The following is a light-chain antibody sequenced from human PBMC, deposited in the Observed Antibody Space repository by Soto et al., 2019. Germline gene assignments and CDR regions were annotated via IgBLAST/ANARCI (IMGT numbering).Light chain of an antibody. CDR2: DAS. Sequence: EIVLTQSPATLSLSPGERATLSCRASQSISSYLAWYQQKPDQAPRLLIYDASNRATGIPARFSGSGSGTDFTLTISSLEPEDFAVYFCHHRSTGPFTFRTGTKVDIK. CDR1: QSISSY. J-gene: IGKJ3*01. V-gene: IGKV3-11*01. CDR3: HHRSTGPFT.